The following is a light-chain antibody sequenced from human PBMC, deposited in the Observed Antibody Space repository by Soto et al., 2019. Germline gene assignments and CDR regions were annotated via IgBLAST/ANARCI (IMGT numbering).Light chain of an antibody. CDR2: DAS. V-gene: IGKV3-11*01. J-gene: IGKJ3*01. CDR1: QNVSTY. Sequence: EIVLTQSPATLYLSPGERATLSCRASQNVSTYLAWYQQKPGQAPRLLIYDASNRATGIPARFSGSGSGTEFTLTISSLEPEDFAVYYCQQRTNWLTFGPGTKVDIK. CDR3: QQRTNWLT.